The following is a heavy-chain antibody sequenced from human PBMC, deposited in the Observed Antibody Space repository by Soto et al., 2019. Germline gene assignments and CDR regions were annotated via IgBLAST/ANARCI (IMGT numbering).Heavy chain of an antibody. CDR2: IYYSGTT. CDR3: ARGGWTLDY. D-gene: IGHD6-19*01. J-gene: IGHJ4*02. V-gene: IGHV4-59*01. Sequence: PSETLSLPCTVSGGSISSYYWSWIRQPPGKGLEWIGYIYYSGTTDYNPSLKSRVTILVDTSKNQFSLKLSSVTAADTAVYYCARGGWTLDYWGQGTLVTVSS. CDR1: GGSISSYY.